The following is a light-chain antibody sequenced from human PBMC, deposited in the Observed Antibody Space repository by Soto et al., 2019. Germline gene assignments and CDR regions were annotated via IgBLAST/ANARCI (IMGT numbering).Light chain of an antibody. CDR1: SXDVGGYNY. CDR3: SSYTSSSTYV. CDR2: EVS. Sequence: QSALTQPASVPGSPGQSITISCTGTSXDVGGYNYVSWYQQHPGKTPKLMIYEVSNRPSGVSNRFSGSKSGNTASLTISGLQAEDEADYYCSSYTSSSTYVFGTGTKVTVL. V-gene: IGLV2-14*01. J-gene: IGLJ1*01.